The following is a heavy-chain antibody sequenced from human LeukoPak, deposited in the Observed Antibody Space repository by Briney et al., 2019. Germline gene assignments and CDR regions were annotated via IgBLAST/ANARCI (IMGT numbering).Heavy chain of an antibody. CDR2: IYCSGST. D-gene: IGHD3-10*01. CDR3: ARVPKLYYYGSVSRGFDY. V-gene: IGHV4-39*01. J-gene: IGHJ4*02. CDR1: VGSISSSSYY. Sequence: PSETLSLTCTVSVGSISSSSYYWGWIRQPPGKGLELVGSIYCSGSTYYNPSLKSRVTKSVDTSKNQFSLKLSSVAAGDTAVYYCARVPKLYYYGSVSRGFDYWGQGTLVTVSS.